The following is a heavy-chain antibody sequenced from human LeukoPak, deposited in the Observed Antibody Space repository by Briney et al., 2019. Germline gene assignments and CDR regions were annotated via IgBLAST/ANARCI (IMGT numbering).Heavy chain of an antibody. J-gene: IGHJ6*03. CDR2: INSDGSST. CDR3: AKDAAYYYYMDV. Sequence: GGSLRLSCAASGFTFSSYWMHWVRQAPGKGLVWVSRINSDGSSTSYADSVKGRFTISRDNAKSTLYLQMNSLRAEDTAVYYCAKDAAYYYYMDVWGKGTTVTVSS. V-gene: IGHV3-74*01. CDR1: GFTFSSYW. D-gene: IGHD2-15*01.